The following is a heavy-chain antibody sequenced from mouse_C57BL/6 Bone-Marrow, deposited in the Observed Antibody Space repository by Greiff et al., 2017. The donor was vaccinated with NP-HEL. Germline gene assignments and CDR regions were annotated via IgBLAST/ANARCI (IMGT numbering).Heavy chain of an antibody. V-gene: IGHV14-3*01. CDR3: ARGTSYYYGSSYWYFDV. D-gene: IGHD1-1*01. J-gene: IGHJ1*03. Sequence: EVQLQQSVAELVRPGASVKLSCTASGFNIKNTYMHWVKQRPEQGLEWIGRIDPANGNTKYAPKFQGKATITADTSSNTAYLHLSSLTSEDTAIYYSARGTSYYYGSSYWYFDVWGTGTTVTDSS. CDR1: GFNIKNTY. CDR2: IDPANGNT.